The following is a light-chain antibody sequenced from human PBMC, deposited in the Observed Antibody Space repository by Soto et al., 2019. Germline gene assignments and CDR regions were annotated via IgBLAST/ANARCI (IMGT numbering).Light chain of an antibody. J-gene: IGKJ5*01. CDR2: DAS. V-gene: IGKV3-11*01. CDR3: QPRSNWPHLIT. Sequence: EIVLTHSPATLSLTPGETATLSSRASQSVSSYLAWYQQNPGQAPRLLIYDASNRATGIPARFSGSGSGTDFTLTISSLEPEDFAVYYCQPRSNWPHLITSGQGTRLEIK. CDR1: QSVSSY.